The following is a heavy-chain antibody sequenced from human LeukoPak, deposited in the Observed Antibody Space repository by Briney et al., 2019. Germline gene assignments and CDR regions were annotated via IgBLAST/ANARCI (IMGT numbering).Heavy chain of an antibody. J-gene: IGHJ4*02. CDR2: IIPIFGTA. Sequence: SVKVSCKASGGTFSSHGISWVRQAPGQGLEWMGGIIPIFGTANYAQKFQGRVTITTDESTSTAYMELSSLRSEDTAVYYCARGGLSCSGGSCSDDFDYWGQGTLVTVSS. D-gene: IGHD2-15*01. CDR3: ARGGLSCSGGSCSDDFDY. CDR1: GGTFSSHG. V-gene: IGHV1-69*05.